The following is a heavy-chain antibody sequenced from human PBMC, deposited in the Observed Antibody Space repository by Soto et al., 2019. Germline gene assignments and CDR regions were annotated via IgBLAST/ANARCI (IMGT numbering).Heavy chain of an antibody. CDR3: ASIIGYYYVDY. CDR1: GYTFTNYA. Sequence: QVQLVQSGAEVKKPGASVKVSCKAAGYTFTNYAMHWVRQATGQRLEWMGWINAANGNTKYSQKFQGRVTIIRDTTASTAYMELISLRSEDTAVYYFASIIGYYYVDYWGHGTLVTVSS. D-gene: IGHD3-22*01. CDR2: INAANGNT. J-gene: IGHJ4*01. V-gene: IGHV1-3*01.